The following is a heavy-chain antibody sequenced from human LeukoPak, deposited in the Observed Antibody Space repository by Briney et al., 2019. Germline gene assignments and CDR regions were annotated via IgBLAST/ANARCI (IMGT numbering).Heavy chain of an antibody. Sequence: ASVKVSCKASGYTFTSYGISWVRQAPGEGLEWMGWISAYNGNINYAQKFQGRVTVTTDTSTSTAYMELRSLRSDDTAVYYCARVLNYDSSGYYESVYYLDYWGQGTLVTVSS. CDR1: GYTFTSYG. D-gene: IGHD3-22*01. J-gene: IGHJ4*02. CDR2: ISAYNGNI. CDR3: ARVLNYDSSGYYESVYYLDY. V-gene: IGHV1-18*01.